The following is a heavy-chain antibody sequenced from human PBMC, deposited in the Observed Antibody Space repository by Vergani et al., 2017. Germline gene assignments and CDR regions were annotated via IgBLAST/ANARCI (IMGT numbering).Heavy chain of an antibody. Sequence: QVQLVQSGAEVKKPGASVKVSCKASGYTFTSYGISWVRQAPGQGLEWMGWISAYNGNTNYAQKLQGRVTMTTDTSTSTAYMELRSLRSDDTAVYYCARNEAYYYDSSGYYNFDYWGQGTLVTVSS. CDR3: ARNEAYYYDSSGYYNFDY. V-gene: IGHV1-18*01. J-gene: IGHJ4*02. CDR1: GYTFTSYG. CDR2: ISAYNGNT. D-gene: IGHD3-22*01.